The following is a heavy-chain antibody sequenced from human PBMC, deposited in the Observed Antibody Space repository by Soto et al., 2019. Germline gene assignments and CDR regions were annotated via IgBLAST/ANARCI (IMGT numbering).Heavy chain of an antibody. D-gene: IGHD5-18*01. J-gene: IGHJ4*02. CDR1: GFTFSSYG. V-gene: IGHV3-33*01. CDR3: ASDHSTAMVPDY. Sequence: QVQLVESGGGVVQPGRSLRLSCAASGFTFSSYGMHWVRQAPGKGLEWVAVIWYDGSNKYYADSVKGRFIISRDNSKNTRYLQMNSLRAEDTAVYYCASDHSTAMVPDYWGQGTLVTVSA. CDR2: IWYDGSNK.